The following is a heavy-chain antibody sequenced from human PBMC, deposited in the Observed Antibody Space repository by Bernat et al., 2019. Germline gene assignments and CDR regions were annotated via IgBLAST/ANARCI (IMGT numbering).Heavy chain of an antibody. Sequence: VQLVESGGGVVQPGRSLRLSCVASGFTFSDYSLHWVRQAPGKGLEWVAVVSYDGRNKYYADSVQARFIISRDDSENTLYLQMDSLKSEDTAVYYCVRDGAGLYYCHGMDVWGRGTTVTVSS. V-gene: IGHV3-30*04. D-gene: IGHD3-16*01. J-gene: IGHJ6*02. CDR3: VRDGAGLYYCHGMDV. CDR2: VSYDGRNK. CDR1: GFTFSDYS.